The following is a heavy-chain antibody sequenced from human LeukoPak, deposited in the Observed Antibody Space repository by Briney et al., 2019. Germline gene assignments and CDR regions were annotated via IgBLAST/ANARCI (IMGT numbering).Heavy chain of an antibody. Sequence: PSETLSLTCTVSGGSISSSSYYWGWIRQPPGKGLEWIGNIYYSGSTYYNPSLKSRVTISVDTSKNQFSLKLSSVTAADTAVYYCARFDRGWYNFDYWGQGTLVTASS. V-gene: IGHV4-39*01. CDR1: GGSISSSSYY. J-gene: IGHJ4*02. CDR3: ARFDRGWYNFDY. CDR2: IYYSGST. D-gene: IGHD6-19*01.